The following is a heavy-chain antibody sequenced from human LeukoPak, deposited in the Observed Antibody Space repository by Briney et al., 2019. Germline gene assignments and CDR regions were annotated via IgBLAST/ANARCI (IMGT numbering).Heavy chain of an antibody. CDR3: ARGVGPGQLTYYYYYGMDV. D-gene: IGHD2-2*01. J-gene: IGHJ6*02. V-gene: IGHV1-8*01. Sequence: EASVKVSCKASGYTFTSYDINWVRQATGQGLEWMGWMNPNSGNTGYAQKFQGRVTMTRNTSISTAYMELSSLRSEDTAVYYCARGVGPGQLTYYYYYGMDVWGQGTTVTVSS. CDR2: MNPNSGNT. CDR1: GYTFTSYD.